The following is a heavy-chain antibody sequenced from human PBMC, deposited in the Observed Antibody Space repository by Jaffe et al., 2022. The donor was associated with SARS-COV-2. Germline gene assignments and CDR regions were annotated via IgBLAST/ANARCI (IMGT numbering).Heavy chain of an antibody. D-gene: IGHD3-3*01. V-gene: IGHV1-18*01. CDR1: GYTFTSYG. CDR3: ARDLNGVDFWSATPRSYYYYGMDV. CDR2: ISAYNGNT. Sequence: QVQLVQSGAEVKKPGASVKVSCKASGYTFTSYGISWVRQAPGQGLEWMGWISAYNGNTNYAQKLQGRVTMTTDTSTSTAYMELRSLRSDDTAVYYCARDLNGVDFWSATPRSYYYYGMDVWGQGTTVTVSS. J-gene: IGHJ6*02.